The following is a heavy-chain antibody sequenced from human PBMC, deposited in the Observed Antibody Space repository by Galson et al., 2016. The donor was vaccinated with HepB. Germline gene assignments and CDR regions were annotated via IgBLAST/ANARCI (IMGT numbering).Heavy chain of an antibody. D-gene: IGHD5-12*01. Sequence: SLRLSCAVSGFTFSNYWMHWVRQAPGKGLVWVSRINIDGSRIKYADFVKGRFSISRDNAKNTLYLEMSSLRAEDTAVYYCARDQRSPGGYDGADYWGQGTLVTVSS. J-gene: IGHJ4*02. CDR3: ARDQRSPGGYDGADY. CDR1: GFTFSNYW. V-gene: IGHV3-74*01. CDR2: INIDGSRI.